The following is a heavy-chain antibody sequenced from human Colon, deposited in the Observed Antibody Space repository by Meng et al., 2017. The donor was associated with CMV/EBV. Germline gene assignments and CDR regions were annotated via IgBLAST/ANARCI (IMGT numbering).Heavy chain of an antibody. D-gene: IGHD1-14*01. Sequence: SVKVSCKASGGTFISFAISWVRQAPGRGLEWMGGIIPIVDRANYAQKFQGRVTMTRDTSTSTAYLQWNSLKASDSAIYYCARQGATAFSHLEYFQFWGQGTLVTVSS. V-gene: IGHV1-69*10. CDR1: GGTFISFA. CDR2: IIPIVDRA. CDR3: ARQGATAFSHLEYFQF. J-gene: IGHJ1*01.